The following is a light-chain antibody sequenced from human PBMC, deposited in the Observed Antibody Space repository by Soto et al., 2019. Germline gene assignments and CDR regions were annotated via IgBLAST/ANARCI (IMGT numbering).Light chain of an antibody. CDR3: QSYDSSLSGWV. CDR1: SSNIGARYD. V-gene: IGLV1-40*01. J-gene: IGLJ3*02. Sequence: QSVLTQPPSVSGAPGQRVTLSCTGSSSNIGARYDVHWYQQLPGTAPKLLIYANSNRPSGVPDRFSGSKSGTSASLAITGLQDEDEADYYCQSYDSSLSGWVFGGGTKVTVL. CDR2: ANS.